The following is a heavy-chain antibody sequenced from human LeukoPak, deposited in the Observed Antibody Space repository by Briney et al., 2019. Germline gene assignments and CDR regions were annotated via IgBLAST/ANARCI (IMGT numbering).Heavy chain of an antibody. CDR2: ISAYNGNT. CDR3: ARARGCGGDCYWVYYYYGMDV. V-gene: IGHV1-18*01. J-gene: IGHJ6*02. CDR1: GYTFTNYG. Sequence: ASVKVSCKASGYTFTNYGISWVRQAPGQGLEWMGWISAYNGNTNYAQKLQGRVTMTTDTSTSTAYMELRSLRSEDTAVYYCARARGCGGDCYWVYYYYGMDVWGQGTTVTVSS. D-gene: IGHD2-21*02.